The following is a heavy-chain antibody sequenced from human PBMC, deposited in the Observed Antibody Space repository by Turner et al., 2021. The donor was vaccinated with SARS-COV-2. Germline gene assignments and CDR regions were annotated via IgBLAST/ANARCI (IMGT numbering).Heavy chain of an antibody. D-gene: IGHD2-2*01. CDR3: ARPFGTAVVPPS. CDR2: VNPNSGGT. CDR1: GYTFTNYY. V-gene: IGHV1-2*02. J-gene: IGHJ6*02. Sequence: QVQLVQSGAEVKKPGASVKVSCKTSGYTFTNYYMHWVRQAPGQGLEWMGWVNPNSGGTNYALRFQGRVTMTSDTSIATAYMELNSLRSDDTAVYYCARPFGTAVVPPSWGQGTTVTVSS.